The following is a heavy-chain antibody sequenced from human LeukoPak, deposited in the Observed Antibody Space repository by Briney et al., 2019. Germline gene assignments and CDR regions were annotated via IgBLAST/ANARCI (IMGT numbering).Heavy chain of an antibody. Sequence: GGSLRLSCAASGFTFSDYYMSWIRHAPGKGLEWVSYISSSSSYTNYADSVKGRFTISRDNAKNSLYLQMNSLRAEDTAVYYCARDGGNWNAGGDYWGQGTLVTVSS. V-gene: IGHV3-11*06. CDR2: ISSSSSYT. D-gene: IGHD1-20*01. CDR3: ARDGGNWNAGGDY. J-gene: IGHJ4*02. CDR1: GFTFSDYY.